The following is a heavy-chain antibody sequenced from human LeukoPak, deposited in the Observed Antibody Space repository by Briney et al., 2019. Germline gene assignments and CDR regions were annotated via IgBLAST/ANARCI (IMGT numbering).Heavy chain of an antibody. V-gene: IGHV3-64D*06. CDR3: VRGTGY. CDR1: GFTFSTYV. Sequence: GGSLRLSCSVSGFTFSTYVMHWVRQAPGEGLEYVSAISSNGDNTYYADPVKGRFTISRDNSKNTLYLQMSSLRADDTAVYYCVRGTGYWGQGTLVTVSS. CDR2: ISSNGDNT. J-gene: IGHJ4*02.